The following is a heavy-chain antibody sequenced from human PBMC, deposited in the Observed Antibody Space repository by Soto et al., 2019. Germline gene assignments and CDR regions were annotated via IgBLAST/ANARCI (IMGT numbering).Heavy chain of an antibody. Sequence: ASETLSLTCTVSGGSISSGGYYWSWIRQHPGKGLEWIGYIYYSGSTYYNPSLKSRVTISVDTSKNQFSLKLSSVTAADTAVYYCAREDCSGGSCYLDYWGQGTLVTVSS. D-gene: IGHD2-15*01. J-gene: IGHJ4*02. CDR3: AREDCSGGSCYLDY. CDR2: IYYSGST. CDR1: GGSISSGGYY. V-gene: IGHV4-31*03.